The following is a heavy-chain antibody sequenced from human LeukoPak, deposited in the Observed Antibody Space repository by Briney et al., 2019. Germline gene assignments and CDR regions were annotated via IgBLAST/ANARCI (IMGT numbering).Heavy chain of an antibody. V-gene: IGHV4-61*10. CDR2: MSYSGST. CDR1: GGSISSGSYY. J-gene: IGHJ4*02. CDR3: ASSNDYGDYAFEY. D-gene: IGHD4-17*01. Sequence: PSQTLSLTCTVSGGSISSGSYYWSWIRQPAGKGLEWVGYMSYSGSTNYNPSLKSRVTISVDKSKNQLSPKLSSVTAADTAVYYCASSNDYGDYAFEYWGQGTLVTVSS.